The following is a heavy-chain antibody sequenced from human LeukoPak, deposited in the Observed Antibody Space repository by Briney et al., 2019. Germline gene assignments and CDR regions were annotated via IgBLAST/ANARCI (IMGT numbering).Heavy chain of an antibody. CDR1: GYTFTSYD. CDR3: ARGAGDYYYYGMDV. J-gene: IGHJ6*02. V-gene: IGHV1-8*01. CDR2: MNPNSGNT. Sequence: GASVKVSCKASGYTFTSYDINWVRQATGQGLEWVGWMNPNSGNTGYAQKFQGRVTMTRNTSISTAYMELSSLRSEDTAVYYCARGAGDYYYYGMDVWGQGTTVTVSS.